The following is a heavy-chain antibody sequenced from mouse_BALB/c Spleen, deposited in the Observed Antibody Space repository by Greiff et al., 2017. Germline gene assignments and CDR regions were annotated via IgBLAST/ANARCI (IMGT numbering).Heavy chain of an antibody. CDR3: ARKRGSGPYAMDY. J-gene: IGHJ4*01. CDR2: INPNNGGT. CDR1: GYTFTDYN. D-gene: IGHD3-1*01. V-gene: IGHV1-18*01. Sequence: EVQLQQSGPELVKPGASVKIPCKASGYTFTDYNMDWVKQSHGKSLEWIGDINPNNGGTIYNQKFKGKATLTVDKSSSTAYMELRSLTSEDTAVYYCARKRGSGPYAMDYWGQGTSVTVSS.